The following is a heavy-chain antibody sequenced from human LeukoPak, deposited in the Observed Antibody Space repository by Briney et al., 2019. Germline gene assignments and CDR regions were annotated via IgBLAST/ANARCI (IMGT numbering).Heavy chain of an antibody. CDR3: ARAPRPDYFDY. J-gene: IGHJ4*02. Sequence: ASVKVSCKASGYTLTGYCMHWVRQAPGQGLEWMGWMDPNNGNTVYAHKFQGRVTITRNTSISTAYMELSSLRSEDTAVYYCARAPRPDYFDYWGQGTLVTVSS. CDR2: MDPNNGNT. V-gene: IGHV1-8*03. CDR1: GYTLTGYC.